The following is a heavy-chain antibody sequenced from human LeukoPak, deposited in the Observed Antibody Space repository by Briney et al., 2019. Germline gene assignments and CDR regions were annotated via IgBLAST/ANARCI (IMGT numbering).Heavy chain of an antibody. J-gene: IGHJ5*02. Sequence: PGGSLRLSCAASGFTFSDYWMSWVRQAPGKGLAWVANIKQDGSEKHYVDSLRGRFTISRDNAKNSLDLQMNSLRAEDTAVYFCARDLYYFDSSGYYASDLWGQGTLVTVSS. V-gene: IGHV3-7*01. CDR3: ARDLYYFDSSGYYASDL. D-gene: IGHD3-22*01. CDR2: IKQDGSEK. CDR1: GFTFSDYW.